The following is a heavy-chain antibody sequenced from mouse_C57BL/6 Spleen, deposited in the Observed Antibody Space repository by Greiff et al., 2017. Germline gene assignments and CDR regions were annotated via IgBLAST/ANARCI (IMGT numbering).Heavy chain of an antibody. Sequence: QVQLKQSGPELVKPGASVKISCKASGYSFTSYYIHWVKQRPGQGLEWIGWIYPGSGNTKYNEKFKGKATLTADTSSSTAYMQLSSLTSEDSAVYYCARGMAPPGAWFAYWGQGTLVTVSA. CDR2: IYPGSGNT. CDR3: ARGMAPPGAWFAY. V-gene: IGHV1-66*01. CDR1: GYSFTSYY. D-gene: IGHD2-10*02. J-gene: IGHJ3*01.